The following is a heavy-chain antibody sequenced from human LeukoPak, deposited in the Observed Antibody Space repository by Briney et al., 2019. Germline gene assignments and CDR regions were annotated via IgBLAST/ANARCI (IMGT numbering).Heavy chain of an antibody. CDR3: ARVPGAVDV. J-gene: IGHJ3*01. CDR1: GGSVSSSNYY. CDR2: IYYSGST. V-gene: IGHV4-39*07. Sequence: PSETLSLTCTVSGGSVSSSNYYWGWIRQPPGKGLENIGTIYYSGSTDYNPSLKSRVTMSMGTSRNQFSLKLNSVTAADTAVYYCARVPGAVDVWGQGSLVTVSS.